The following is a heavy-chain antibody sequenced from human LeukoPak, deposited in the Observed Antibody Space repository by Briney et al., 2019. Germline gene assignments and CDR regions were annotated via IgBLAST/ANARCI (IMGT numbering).Heavy chain of an antibody. J-gene: IGHJ6*02. CDR1: GFTFSSYA. Sequence: GSLRLSCVASGFTFSSYAMSWVRQAPGKGLEWVSAISGSGGSTYYADSVKGRFTISRDNSKNTLYLQMNSRRAEDTVVYYCAKVAYYYGSVSRYYYYGMDVWGQGTTVTVSS. D-gene: IGHD3-10*01. CDR2: ISGSGGST. V-gene: IGHV3-23*01. CDR3: AKVAYYYGSVSRYYYYGMDV.